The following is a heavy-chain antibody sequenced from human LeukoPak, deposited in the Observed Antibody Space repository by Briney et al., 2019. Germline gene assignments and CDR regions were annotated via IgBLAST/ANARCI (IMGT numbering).Heavy chain of an antibody. D-gene: IGHD4-11*01. V-gene: IGHV3-7*01. CDR1: GFTFNSYW. Sequence: PGGSLRLSCAASGFTFNSYWMTWVRQAPGKGLEWVASINPDGSQKYYVESLKGRFTISRDNAKNSHYLQMNSLRAEDTAVYYCARVATTVTTAYYYYYMDVWGKGTTVTVSS. J-gene: IGHJ6*03. CDR2: INPDGSQK. CDR3: ARVATTVTTAYYYYYMDV.